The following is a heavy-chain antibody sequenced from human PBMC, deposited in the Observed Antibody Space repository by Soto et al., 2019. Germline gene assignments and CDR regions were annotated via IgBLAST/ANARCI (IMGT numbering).Heavy chain of an antibody. CDR1: GFTFSSYA. J-gene: IGHJ6*02. D-gene: IGHD2-2*01. Sequence: PGGSLRLSCLASGFTFSSYAMDWVRQAPGKGLESISSISASGDRTYYADSVKGRFTISRDNSKNLLFLQMNSLRAEDTAVYYCAKILATSDYYWYGLDVWGQGAAVTVPS. CDR3: AKILATSDYYWYGLDV. CDR2: ISASGDRT. V-gene: IGHV3-23*01.